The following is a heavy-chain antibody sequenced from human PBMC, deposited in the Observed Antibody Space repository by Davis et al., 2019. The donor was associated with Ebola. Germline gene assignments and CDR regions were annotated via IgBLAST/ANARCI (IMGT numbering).Heavy chain of an antibody. D-gene: IGHD2-2*02. V-gene: IGHV3-33*01. J-gene: IGHJ4*02. CDR1: GFTFSSYR. Sequence: GESLKISCAASGFTFSSYRMHWVRQAPGKGLEWVAVIWYDGRNKYYADSVKGRFTISRDNSKNTLYLQMNSLRAEDTAVYYCARDADEYQLLYGVDYWGQGTLVTVSS. CDR3: ARDADEYQLLYGVDY. CDR2: IWYDGRNK.